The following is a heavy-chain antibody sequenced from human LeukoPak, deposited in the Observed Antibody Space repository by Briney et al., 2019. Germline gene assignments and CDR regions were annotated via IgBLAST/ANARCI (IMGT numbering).Heavy chain of an antibody. CDR2: ISYDGSNK. Sequence: PGGSLRLSCAASGFTFSNYAMHWVRQAPGTGLEWVAVISYDGSNKYYADSVRGRFTISRDNSNNALYLQMNSLRVEDTAVYYCGRKRLFGSGSYYNVPAYWGQGTLVTVSS. J-gene: IGHJ4*02. CDR1: GFTFSNYA. V-gene: IGHV3-30*04. D-gene: IGHD3-10*01. CDR3: GRKRLFGSGSYYNVPAY.